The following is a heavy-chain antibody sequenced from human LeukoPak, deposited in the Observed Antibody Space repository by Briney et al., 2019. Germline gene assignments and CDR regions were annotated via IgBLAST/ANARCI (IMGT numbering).Heavy chain of an antibody. CDR3: TRGYGDVTFDY. J-gene: IGHJ4*02. V-gene: IGHV1-18*01. D-gene: IGHD4-17*01. CDR2: ISAYNGNT. Sequence: GASVKVSCKASGYTFTSHGFRWVRQAPGQGLEWMGWISAYNGNTNYAQMLQGRVTMTTDTSRSTAYMELRSLRSDDTAVYYCTRGYGDVTFDYWGQGTLVTVSS. CDR1: GYTFTSHG.